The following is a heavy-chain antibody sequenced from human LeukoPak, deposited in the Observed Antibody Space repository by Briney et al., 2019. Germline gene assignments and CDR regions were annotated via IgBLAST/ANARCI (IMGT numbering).Heavy chain of an antibody. CDR3: ARGILVEYGMDV. J-gene: IGHJ6*02. CDR1: GFTFSSYE. D-gene: IGHD3-22*01. Sequence: GGSLGLSCVASGFTFSSYEMNWVRQAPGKGPEWVSYITSRGTTIHYADSVKGRFTISRDNAKNSLYLQMNSLRAEDTAVYYCARGILVEYGMDVWGHGTTVTVSS. V-gene: IGHV3-48*03. CDR2: ITSRGTTI.